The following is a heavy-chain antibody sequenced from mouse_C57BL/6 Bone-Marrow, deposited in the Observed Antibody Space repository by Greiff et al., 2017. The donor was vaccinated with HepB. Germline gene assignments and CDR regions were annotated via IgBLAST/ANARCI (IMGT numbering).Heavy chain of an antibody. V-gene: IGHV1-15*01. J-gene: IGHJ3*01. CDR1: GYTFTDYE. CDR3: TREGITTAAY. D-gene: IGHD1-2*01. Sequence: QVQLKESGAELVRPGASVTLSCKASGYTFTDYEMHWVKQTPVQGLEWIGAIDPETGGTAYNQKFKGKAILTADKSSSTAYMELRSLTSEDSAVYYCTREGITTAAYWGQGTLVTVSA. CDR2: IDPETGGT.